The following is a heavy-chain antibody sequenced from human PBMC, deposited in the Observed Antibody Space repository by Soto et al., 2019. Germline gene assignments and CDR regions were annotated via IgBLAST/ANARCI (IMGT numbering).Heavy chain of an antibody. V-gene: IGHV1-69*06. CDR3: ARAGYCSGGSCYWNDAFDI. CDR1: GGTFSSYA. J-gene: IGHJ3*02. D-gene: IGHD2-15*01. CDR2: IIPIFGTA. Sequence: QVQLLQSGAEVKKPGSSVKVSCKASGGTFSSYAISWVRQAPGQGLEGMGGIIPIFGTANYAQKFQGRVTITADKSTSTAYMELSSLRSEDTAVYYCARAGYCSGGSCYWNDAFDIWGQGTMVTVSS.